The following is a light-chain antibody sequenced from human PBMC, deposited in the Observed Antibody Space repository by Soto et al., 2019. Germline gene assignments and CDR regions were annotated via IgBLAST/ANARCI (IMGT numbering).Light chain of an antibody. CDR3: QQSYATVRT. V-gene: IGKV1-39*01. CDR1: QGISTF. CDR2: AAS. Sequence: DIQMTQSPSSLSTSVGDRVTITCRARQGISTFLNWYQQKPGKAPRLLIYAASRLQSGVPARFSGSGAETDITLTITSLQPEDFGIYYCQQSYATVRTFGGGTKVE. J-gene: IGKJ4*01.